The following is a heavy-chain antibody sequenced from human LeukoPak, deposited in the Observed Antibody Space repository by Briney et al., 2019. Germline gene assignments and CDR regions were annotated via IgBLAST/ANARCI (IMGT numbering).Heavy chain of an antibody. J-gene: IGHJ4*02. CDR1: GGSVSSHY. CDR2: IYYSRST. V-gene: IGHV4-59*02. D-gene: IGHD2-15*01. Sequence: ASETLSLTCTVSGGSVSSHYWSWIRQPPGKGLEWIGYIYYSRSTVYSPSLQGRVTIKIDTSKNQFSLNLSSVTAADTAVYYCARSGEGGAYWGQGTLVTVSS. CDR3: ARSGEGGAY.